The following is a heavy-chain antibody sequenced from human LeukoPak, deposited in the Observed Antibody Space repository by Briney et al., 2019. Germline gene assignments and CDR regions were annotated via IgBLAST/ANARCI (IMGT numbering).Heavy chain of an antibody. CDR1: GFTFSSYW. V-gene: IGHV3-74*01. D-gene: IGHD2-2*01. CDR2: INGGGSST. J-gene: IGHJ3*02. Sequence: GGSLRLFCAASGFTFSSYWMQGVRQAPGKGLVWVSRINGGGSSTTYAVAVKGRFTIPRHNDKNALSPQMSSLRAEDTAVYYCARRGLVPAFDIWGQGRMVTVAS. CDR3: ARRGLVPAFDI.